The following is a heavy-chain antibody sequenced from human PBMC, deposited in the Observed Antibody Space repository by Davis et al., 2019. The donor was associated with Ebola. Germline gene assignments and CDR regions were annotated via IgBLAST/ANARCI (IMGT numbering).Heavy chain of an antibody. CDR3: ARTTRGNGWFLDY. D-gene: IGHD2-8*01. CDR1: GFSFSAYG. V-gene: IGHV3-33*01. J-gene: IGHJ4*02. Sequence: PGGSLRLSCAASGFSFSAYGMHWVRQAPGKGLEWVALIWYDGSKKYYRDSVNCRFTISRDNSKNTLYLQMNSLRAEDTAVFYCARTTRGNGWFLDYWGQGIRVTVSS. CDR2: IWYDGSKK.